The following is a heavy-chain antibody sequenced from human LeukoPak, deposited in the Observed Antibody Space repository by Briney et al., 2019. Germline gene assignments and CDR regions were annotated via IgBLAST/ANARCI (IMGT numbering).Heavy chain of an antibody. CDR1: GGTFSSYA. J-gene: IGHJ5*02. CDR2: IIPIFGTA. D-gene: IGHD3-3*01. CDR3: ARSYDFWSGPPFDP. V-gene: IGHV1-69*01. Sequence: SVKVSCKASGGTFSSYAISWVRQAPGQGLEWMGGIIPIFGTANYAQKFQGRVTITADESTSTAYMELSRLRCDDTAVYYCARSYDFWSGPPFDPWGQGTLVTVSS.